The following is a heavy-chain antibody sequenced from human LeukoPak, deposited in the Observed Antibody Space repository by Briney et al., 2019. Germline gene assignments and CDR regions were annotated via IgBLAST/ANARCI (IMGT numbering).Heavy chain of an antibody. CDR1: GFTFSSYS. CDR3: AARRGYYHYMDV. Sequence: PGGSLRLSCATSGFTFSSYSVAWVRQAAGKGLEWVASISNTGSNTYYADAVKGRFTISRDNSKNTLSLQMNSLTAEDTAVYYCAARRGYYHYMDVWGKGTTVTVSS. D-gene: IGHD3-3*01. J-gene: IGHJ6*03. V-gene: IGHV3-23*01. CDR2: ISNTGSNT.